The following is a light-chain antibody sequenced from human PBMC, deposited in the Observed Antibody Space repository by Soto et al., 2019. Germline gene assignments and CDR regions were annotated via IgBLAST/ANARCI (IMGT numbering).Light chain of an antibody. V-gene: IGKV1-39*01. CDR1: QSISSL. CDR3: QQSYNIPLT. CDR2: GAS. Sequence: DIQMTQSPSTLSASVGDRVTITCRASQSISSLLYWFQQKPGQAPKLLIYGASNLQSGVPSRFSGSGSGTDFTLTITSLHPEDLATYYCQQSYNIPLTFGGGTKVDI. J-gene: IGKJ4*01.